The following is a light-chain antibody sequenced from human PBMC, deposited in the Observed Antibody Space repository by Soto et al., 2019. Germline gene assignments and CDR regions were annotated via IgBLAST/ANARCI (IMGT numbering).Light chain of an antibody. Sequence: QSALTQPPSASGSPGQSVTISCTGTKNDIGVYDFVSWYQHHPGKAPRLIIYEVVQRPSGVPDRFSGSKSGNTAFLTVSGLQAADEADYFRKSYAGSNTYVLVGVTKLTGL. J-gene: IGLJ1*01. CDR1: KNDIGVYDF. CDR3: KSYAGSNTYV. V-gene: IGLV2-8*01. CDR2: EVV.